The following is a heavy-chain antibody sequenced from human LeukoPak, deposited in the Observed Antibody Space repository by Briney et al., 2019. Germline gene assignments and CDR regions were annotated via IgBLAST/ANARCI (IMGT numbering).Heavy chain of an antibody. CDR3: ARHWRQRGYSGYGTSYYYYYMDV. Sequence: SETLSLTCTVSGGSISNKYWSWIRQPPGKGLEWIGYIYYSGSTNYNPSLKSRVTISVDTSKNQFSLKLSSVTAADTAVYYCARHWRQRGYSGYGTSYYYYYMDVWGKGTTVTISS. D-gene: IGHD5-12*01. V-gene: IGHV4-59*08. CDR1: GGSISNKY. J-gene: IGHJ6*03. CDR2: IYYSGST.